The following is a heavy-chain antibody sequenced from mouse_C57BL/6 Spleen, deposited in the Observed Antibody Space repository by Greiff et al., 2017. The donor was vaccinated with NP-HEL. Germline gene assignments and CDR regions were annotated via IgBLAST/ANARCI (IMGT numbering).Heavy chain of an antibody. D-gene: IGHD2-5*01. CDR2: IGHSDSYT. Sequence: QVHVKQPGPELVMDGASVKLSCKASGYTFTSYWMHWVKQRPGQGLEWMGAIGHSDSYTNYNQKFKGKSTLTVDKSSSTAYMQLSSLTSEDSAVYYCARAAYYSNPAWFAYWGQGTLVTVSA. CDR3: ARAAYYSNPAWFAY. V-gene: IGHV1-69*01. CDR1: GYTFTSYW. J-gene: IGHJ3*01.